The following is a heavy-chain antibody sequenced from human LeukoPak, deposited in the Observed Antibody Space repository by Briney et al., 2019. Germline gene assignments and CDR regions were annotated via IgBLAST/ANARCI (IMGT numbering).Heavy chain of an antibody. CDR1: GYTFTSYY. V-gene: IGHV1-46*01. D-gene: IGHD5-18*01. Sequence: GASVKVSCKASGYTFTSYYMHWVRQAPGQGLEWMGIINPSGGSTSYAQKFQGGVTMTRDTSTSTVYMELSSLRSEDTAVYYCARPYSYGYGVGAFDIWGQGTMVTVSS. CDR2: INPSGGST. J-gene: IGHJ3*02. CDR3: ARPYSYGYGVGAFDI.